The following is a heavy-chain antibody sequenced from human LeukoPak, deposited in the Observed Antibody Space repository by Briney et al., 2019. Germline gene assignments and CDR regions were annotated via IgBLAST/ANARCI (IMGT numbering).Heavy chain of an antibody. CDR2: IYYSGDT. CDR3: ARGTTRYTTTYYFDY. CDR1: GTSISNYY. D-gene: IGHD2-2*02. Sequence: SETLSLTCTVSGTSISNYYWSWIRQPPGKGLEWIGYIYYSGDTNYNPSLKSRVTMSVDTSKNQFSLKLSSLTAADTAVFYCARGTTRYTTTYYFDYWGQGTLVTVSS. V-gene: IGHV4-59*01. J-gene: IGHJ4*02.